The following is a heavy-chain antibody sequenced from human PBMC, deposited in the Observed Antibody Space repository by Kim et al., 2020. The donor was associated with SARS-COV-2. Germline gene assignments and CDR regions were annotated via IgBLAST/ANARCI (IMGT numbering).Heavy chain of an antibody. V-gene: IGHV4-39*01. CDR3: AGHRGYTYGPIDY. CDR1: GDSISSSRYY. CDR2: IYYSGST. J-gene: IGHJ4*02. Sequence: SETLSLTCNVSGDSISSSRYYWGWIRQPPGKGLEWIGSIYYSGSTYYNPSLKSRVTISVDTSKNQFSLKLSSVTAAETAVYYCAGHRGYTYGPIDYWGRGTLVTVSS. D-gene: IGHD5-18*01.